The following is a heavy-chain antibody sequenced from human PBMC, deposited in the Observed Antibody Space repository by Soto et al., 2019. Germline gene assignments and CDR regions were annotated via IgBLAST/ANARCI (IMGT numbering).Heavy chain of an antibody. Sequence: SETLSLTCTVSGGSISSSSYYWGWIRQPPGKGLEWIGNIYYRGTTYYNPSLKSRVTISVDTSKNQFSLKLASVTAADTAVYYCARQRPTDGRWEFANYYGMDVWGQGTPVTVSS. CDR1: GGSISSSSYY. J-gene: IGHJ6*02. CDR3: ARQRPTDGRWEFANYYGMDV. V-gene: IGHV4-39*01. CDR2: IYYRGTT. D-gene: IGHD1-26*01.